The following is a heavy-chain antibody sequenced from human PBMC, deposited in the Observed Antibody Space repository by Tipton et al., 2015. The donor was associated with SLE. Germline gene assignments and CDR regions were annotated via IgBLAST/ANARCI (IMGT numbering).Heavy chain of an antibody. Sequence: TLSLTCTVSGGSIISSNNYWDWLRQPPGKGLEWIGTIYYSGRTDYNPSLHSRVTISVDTSKNQFSLKLRSVTAADTAVYYCAGAWQGYCSGGTCYVLDYWGQGTLVTVSS. V-gene: IGHV4-39*07. CDR3: AGAWQGYCSGGTCYVLDY. J-gene: IGHJ4*02. D-gene: IGHD2-15*01. CDR2: IYYSGRT. CDR1: GGSIISSNNY.